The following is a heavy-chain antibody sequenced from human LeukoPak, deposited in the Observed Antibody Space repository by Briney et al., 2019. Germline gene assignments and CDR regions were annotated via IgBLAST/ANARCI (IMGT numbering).Heavy chain of an antibody. CDR2: IYHSGST. J-gene: IGHJ4*02. D-gene: IGHD6-13*01. Sequence: SETLSLTCTVSGGSISSGGYYWSWIRQPPGKGLEWIGYIYHSGSTYYNPSLKSRVTISADMSKNQISLKLTSVTGADTAVYYCAGERGEEYSSGWYKTNYFDNWGQGIRVTVSS. CDR3: AGERGEEYSSGWYKTNYFDN. CDR1: GGSISSGGYY. V-gene: IGHV4-30-2*01.